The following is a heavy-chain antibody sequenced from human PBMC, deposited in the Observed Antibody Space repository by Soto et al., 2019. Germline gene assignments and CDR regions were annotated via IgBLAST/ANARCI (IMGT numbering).Heavy chain of an antibody. CDR3: VKARYIDS. D-gene: IGHD6-6*01. CDR2: ISSDGRST. CDR1: GFTLSSYA. J-gene: IGHJ4*02. V-gene: IGHV3-64D*06. Sequence: PGGSLRLSCSVSGFTLSSYAMHWVRQAPGKGLQYASSISSDGRSTYYADSVKGRFTISRDNSKNTLYLQMNGLRADDTAMYYCVKARYIDSWGQGTLVTVSS.